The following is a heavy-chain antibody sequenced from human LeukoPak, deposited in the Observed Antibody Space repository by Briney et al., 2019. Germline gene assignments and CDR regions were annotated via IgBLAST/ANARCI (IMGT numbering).Heavy chain of an antibody. Sequence: SETLSLTCAVYGGSFSGYYWSWIRQPPGKGLEWIGEINHSGSTNYNPSLKRRVTISVDTSKNQFSLKLSSVTAADTAVYYCARGPYLLYSSSWEFDYWGQGTLVTVSS. CDR2: INHSGST. CDR3: ARGPYLLYSSSWEFDY. D-gene: IGHD6-13*01. J-gene: IGHJ4*02. V-gene: IGHV4-34*01. CDR1: GGSFSGYY.